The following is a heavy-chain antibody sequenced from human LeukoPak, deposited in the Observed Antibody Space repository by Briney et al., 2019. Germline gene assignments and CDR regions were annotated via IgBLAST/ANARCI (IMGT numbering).Heavy chain of an antibody. V-gene: IGHV4-30-4*01. CDR2: IYYSGST. CDR1: GGSISSGDYY. D-gene: IGHD5-12*01. CDR3: ARDFLEGYSGHGGGLFAFDI. J-gene: IGHJ3*02. Sequence: SQTLSLTCTVSGGSISSGDYYWSWIRQPPGKGLEWIGYIYYSGSTYYNPSLKSRVTISVDTSKNQFSLKLSSVTAADTAVYYCARDFLEGYSGHGGGLFAFDIWGQGTMVTVSS.